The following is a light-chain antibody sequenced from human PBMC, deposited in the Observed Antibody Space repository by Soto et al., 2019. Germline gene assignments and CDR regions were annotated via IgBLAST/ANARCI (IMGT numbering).Light chain of an antibody. Sequence: QSALTQPASVSGSPGQSITISCAGTSSDVGGYNSVSWYQQHPGEAPKLMIYDVSYRPSGVSSRFSGSKSGNTASLTISNLQAGDEAYYYCCSYASTSTRVFGGGTKLTVL. V-gene: IGLV2-14*03. CDR1: SSDVGGYNS. J-gene: IGLJ2*01. CDR2: DVS. CDR3: CSYASTSTRV.